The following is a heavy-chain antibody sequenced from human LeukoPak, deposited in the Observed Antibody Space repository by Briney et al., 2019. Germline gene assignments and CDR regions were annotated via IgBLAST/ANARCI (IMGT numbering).Heavy chain of an antibody. J-gene: IGHJ3*02. D-gene: IGHD2-15*01. CDR3: ARGSVPLGYCSGGSCYYAFDI. CDR1: GGTFSSYD. V-gene: IGHV1-8*03. Sequence: ASVKVSCKASGGTFSSYDINWVRQATGQGLEWMGWMNPNSGNTGYAQKFQGRVTITRNTSISTAYMELSRLRSDDTAVYYCARGSVPLGYCSGGSCYYAFDIWGQGTMVTVSS. CDR2: MNPNSGNT.